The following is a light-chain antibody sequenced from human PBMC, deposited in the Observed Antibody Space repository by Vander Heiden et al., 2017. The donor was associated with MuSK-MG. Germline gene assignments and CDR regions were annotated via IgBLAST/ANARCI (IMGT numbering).Light chain of an antibody. CDR3: QSYDSSLSGPV. CDR1: SSNIGAGYD. CDR2: GNT. J-gene: IGLJ2*01. Sequence: QSVLTQPPSVSGAPGQRVTISCTGTSSNIGAGYDVHWYQQFPGAAPKRLIYGNTNRPSGVPDRVSGSKSGASASLAITGLQAEDEADYYCQSYDSSLSGPVFGGGTKLTVL. V-gene: IGLV1-40*01.